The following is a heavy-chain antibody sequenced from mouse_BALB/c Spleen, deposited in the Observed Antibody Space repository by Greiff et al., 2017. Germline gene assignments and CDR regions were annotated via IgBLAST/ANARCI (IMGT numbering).Heavy chain of an antibody. D-gene: IGHD1-1*01. CDR1: GFTFSSYG. J-gene: IGHJ4*01. V-gene: IGHV5-6-3*01. CDR2: INSNGGST. CDR3: ARGWDYYGSSSYAMDY. Sequence: VMLVESGGGLVQPGGSLKLSCAASGFTFSSYGMSWVRQTPDKRLELVATINSNGGSTYYPDSVKGRFTISRDNAKNTLYLQMSSLKSEDTAMYYCARGWDYYGSSSYAMDYWGQGTSVTVSS.